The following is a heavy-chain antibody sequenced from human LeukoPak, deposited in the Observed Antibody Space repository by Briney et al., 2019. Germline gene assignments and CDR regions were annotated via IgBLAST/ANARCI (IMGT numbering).Heavy chain of an antibody. CDR1: GGSISSYY. Sequence: PSETLSLTCTVSGGSISSYYWSWIRQPPGKGLEWIGEINHSGSTNYNPSLKSRVTISVDTSKNQFSLKLSSVTAADTAVYYCARGGGSGRLLGYFDLWGRGTLVTVSS. D-gene: IGHD6-19*01. CDR2: INHSGST. CDR3: ARGGGSGRLLGYFDL. V-gene: IGHV4-34*01. J-gene: IGHJ2*01.